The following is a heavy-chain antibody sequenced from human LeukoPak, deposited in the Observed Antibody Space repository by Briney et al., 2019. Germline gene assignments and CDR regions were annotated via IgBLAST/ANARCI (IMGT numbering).Heavy chain of an antibody. CDR3: ARSDWFDP. Sequence: PGGSLRLSCAASGFTFSSYWMHWVRQAPGKGLVWASRIKGDGSVTVYADSVKGRFTISRDNAKNTLYLQMNSLRVEDTAVYYCARSDWFDPWGQGTLVTVSS. J-gene: IGHJ5*02. CDR2: IKGDGSVT. CDR1: GFTFSSYW. V-gene: IGHV3-74*01. D-gene: IGHD3-3*01.